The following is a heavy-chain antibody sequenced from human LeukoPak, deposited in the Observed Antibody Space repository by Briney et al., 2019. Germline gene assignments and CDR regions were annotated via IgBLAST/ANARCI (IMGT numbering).Heavy chain of an antibody. J-gene: IGHJ4*02. Sequence: GGSLRLSCTASGFTFSRYWMTWVRQAPGKGLELVANIKEDGSAKYYVDSMKGRFTISRDNAKNSLYLQINSLRAEDTAVYYCARDSPGYGGYSYWGQGTLVTVSS. D-gene: IGHD5-12*01. CDR3: ARDSPGYGGYSY. CDR1: GFTFSRYW. V-gene: IGHV3-7*04. CDR2: IKEDGSAK.